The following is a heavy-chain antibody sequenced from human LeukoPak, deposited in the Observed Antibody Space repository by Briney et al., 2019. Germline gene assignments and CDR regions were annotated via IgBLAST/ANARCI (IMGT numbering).Heavy chain of an antibody. V-gene: IGHV4-34*01. J-gene: IGHJ5*02. CDR1: GGSFSGYY. Sequence: PSETLSLTCAVYGGSFSGYYWSWIRQPPGKGLEWIGEINPSGSTNYNPSLKSRVTISVDTSKNQFSLKLSSVTAADTAMYYCARNRYYYGSGSYGVPNWFDPWGQGTLVTVSS. D-gene: IGHD3-10*01. CDR2: INPSGST. CDR3: ARNRYYYGSGSYGVPNWFDP.